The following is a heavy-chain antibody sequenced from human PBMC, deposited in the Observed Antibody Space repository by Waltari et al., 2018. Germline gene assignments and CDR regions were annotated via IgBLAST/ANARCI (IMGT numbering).Heavy chain of an antibody. Sequence: QVQLQESGPGLVKPSETLSLTCTVSGDSISNYYWNWIRQPAERGLEWIGRIQTSGSTNYNPSLTSPVTMSIDTSNNQFSLKLTSVTAAVTAVYYCARGGYSSCWPTFDSWGQGTLVTVFS. CDR3: ARGGYSSCWPTFDS. J-gene: IGHJ4*02. CDR2: IQTSGST. D-gene: IGHD6-19*01. CDR1: GDSISNYY. V-gene: IGHV4-4*07.